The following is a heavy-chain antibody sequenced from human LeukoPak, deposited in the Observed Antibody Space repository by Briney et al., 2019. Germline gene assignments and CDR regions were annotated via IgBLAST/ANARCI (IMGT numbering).Heavy chain of an antibody. CDR3: ARVSYCSGGSCTYFDH. V-gene: IGHV3-21*06. Sequence: GGSLRLSCAASEFTFSNYGMTWVRQAPGKGLEWVSSIDSSNKYMYYADSLKGRSTISRDNAQNSLYLQMNSLRAEDTAVYYCARVSYCSGGSCTYFDHWGQGTLVTVSS. J-gene: IGHJ4*02. D-gene: IGHD2-15*01. CDR2: IDSSNKYM. CDR1: EFTFSNYG.